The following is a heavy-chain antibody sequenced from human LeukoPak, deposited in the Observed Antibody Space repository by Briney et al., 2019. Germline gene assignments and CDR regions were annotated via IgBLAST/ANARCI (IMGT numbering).Heavy chain of an antibody. J-gene: IGHJ4*02. CDR1: VYTFTSYD. CDR2: RNPNSGNT. D-gene: IGHD2-15*01. Sequence: ASVKVSCKASVYTFTSYDINWVRQATGRGLEWRGWRNPNSGNTDYAQKFQGRVTMTRNSSITTAYMELSSLRSEDTAVYYCARRHGRCSDGSCYDPDYWGQGTLVTVS. V-gene: IGHV1-8*01. CDR3: ARRHGRCSDGSCYDPDY.